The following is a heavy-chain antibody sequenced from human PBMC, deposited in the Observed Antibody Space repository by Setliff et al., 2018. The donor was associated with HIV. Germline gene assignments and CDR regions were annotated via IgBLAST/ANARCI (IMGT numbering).Heavy chain of an antibody. CDR3: ARGTSVRWERRGEFEP. Sequence: GGSLRLSCVASGFTFSNYWMAWLRQAPGKGLEWVANIKQDGIEKIYVDSVEGRFTISRDNARNSLDLQMNSLRAEDTAIYYCARGTSVRWERRGEFEPWGQGTLVTVSS. V-gene: IGHV3-7*03. J-gene: IGHJ5*02. CDR1: GFTFSNYW. CDR2: IKQDGIEK. D-gene: IGHD1-26*01.